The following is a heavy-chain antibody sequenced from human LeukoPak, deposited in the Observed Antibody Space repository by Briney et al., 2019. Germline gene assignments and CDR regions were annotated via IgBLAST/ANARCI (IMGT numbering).Heavy chain of an antibody. J-gene: IGHJ4*02. V-gene: IGHV1-2*02. CDR3: AWGGLQLWFVVDF. CDR2: INPNSGGT. Sequence: ASVKVSCKPSGYTFTGYFMQWVRQAPGQGLEWMGWINPNSGGTNYAQKFQGRVTMTRDTSISTAYMELSSLRSDDTAIYFCAWGGLQLWFVVDFWGQGTLVTVSS. D-gene: IGHD5-18*01. CDR1: GYTFTGYF.